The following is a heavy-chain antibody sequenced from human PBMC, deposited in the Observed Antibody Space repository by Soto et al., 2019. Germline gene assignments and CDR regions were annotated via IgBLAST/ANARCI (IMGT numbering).Heavy chain of an antibody. Sequence: GGSLRLSCAASGFTFSSYAMSWVRQAPGKGLEWVSAISGSGGSTYYADSVKGRFTISRDNSKNTLYLQMNSLRAEDTAVYYCAKELLLWFGEYLGMDVWGQGTTVTVSS. CDR3: AKELLLWFGEYLGMDV. CDR1: GFTFSSYA. J-gene: IGHJ6*02. V-gene: IGHV3-23*01. D-gene: IGHD3-10*01. CDR2: ISGSGGST.